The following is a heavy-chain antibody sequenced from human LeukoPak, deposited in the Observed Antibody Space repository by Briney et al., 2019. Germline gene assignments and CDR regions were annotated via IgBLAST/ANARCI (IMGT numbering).Heavy chain of an antibody. Sequence: GGSLRLSCAAAGFTFSSYSMNWVRQAPGKGLEWVSSISSTSTYTYYADSLKGRFTISRDNAKNSLYLQMNSLRAEDTAVYYCARDPGYSYGSGCWGQGTLVTVTS. CDR3: ARDPGYSYGSGC. CDR1: GFTFSSYS. CDR2: ISSTSTYT. D-gene: IGHD5-18*01. J-gene: IGHJ4*02. V-gene: IGHV3-21*01.